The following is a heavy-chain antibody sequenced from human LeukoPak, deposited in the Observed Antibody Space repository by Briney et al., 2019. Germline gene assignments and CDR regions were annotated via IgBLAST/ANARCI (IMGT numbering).Heavy chain of an antibody. D-gene: IGHD3-22*01. CDR1: GFTFSSYS. CDR3: AKVDYDSSGYYESGYFDY. J-gene: IGHJ4*02. Sequence: GGSLRLSCAASGFTFSSYSMNWVRQAPGKGLEWVSFISSSSSYIYYADSVKGRFTISRDNAKNSLYLQMNSLRAEDTAVYYCAKVDYDSSGYYESGYFDYWGQGTLVTVSS. CDR2: ISSSSSYI. V-gene: IGHV3-21*01.